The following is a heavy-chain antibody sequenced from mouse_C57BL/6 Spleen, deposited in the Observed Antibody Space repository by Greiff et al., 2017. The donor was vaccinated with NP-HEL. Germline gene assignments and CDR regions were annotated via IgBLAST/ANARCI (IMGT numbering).Heavy chain of an antibody. CDR1: GYTFTSYW. J-gene: IGHJ3*01. D-gene: IGHD1-1*01. CDR2: IDPSDSYT. CDR3: ARGGYYGSSSQAWFAY. V-gene: IGHV1-69*01. Sequence: VQLQQSGAELVMPGASVKLSCKASGYTFTSYWMHWVKQRPGQGLEWIGEIDPSDSYTNYNQKFKGKSTLTVDKSSSTAYMQLSSLTSEDSAVYYCARGGYYGSSSQAWFAYWGQGTLVTVSA.